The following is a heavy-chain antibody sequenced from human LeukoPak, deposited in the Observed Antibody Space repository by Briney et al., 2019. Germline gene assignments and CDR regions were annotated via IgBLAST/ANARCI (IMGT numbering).Heavy chain of an antibody. CDR2: INAGNGNT. Sequence: ASVKVSCKASGYTFTSYAMHWVRQAPGQRLEWMGWINAGNGNTKYSQKFQGRVTMTEDTSTDTAYMELSSLRSEDTAVYYCATASSGSYDEGFDYWGQGTLVTVSS. V-gene: IGHV1-3*01. CDR3: ATASSGSYDEGFDY. D-gene: IGHD1-26*01. CDR1: GYTFTSYA. J-gene: IGHJ4*02.